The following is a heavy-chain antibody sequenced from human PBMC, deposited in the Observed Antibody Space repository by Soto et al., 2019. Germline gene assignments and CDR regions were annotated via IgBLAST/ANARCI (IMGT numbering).Heavy chain of an antibody. V-gene: IGHV3-15*07. Sequence: PGGSLRLSCAASGFTFSNAWINWVRQAPGKGLEWVGRIKSKIDGGTTDFAAPVKGRFAISRDDSQSMVFLQKTSLKIEDTAVYFFTTNSYSTMIVDRFDYWGHGSLVTVSS. D-gene: IGHD3-22*01. J-gene: IGHJ4*01. CDR2: IKSKIDGGTT. CDR3: TTNSYSTMIVDRFDY. CDR1: GFTFSNAW.